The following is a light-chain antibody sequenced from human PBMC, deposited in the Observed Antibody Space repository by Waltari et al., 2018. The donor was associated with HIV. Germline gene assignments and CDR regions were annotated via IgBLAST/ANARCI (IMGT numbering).Light chain of an antibody. Sequence: QPVLTQPPSASASLGASVTLTCTLSSGYSNYKVDWYQQRPGKGPRFVMRVGTGGIVGSKGDGIPDRFSVLGSGLNRYLTIKNIQEEDESDYHCGADHGSGSNFPLVFGGGTKLTVL. V-gene: IGLV9-49*01. CDR3: GADHGSGSNFPLV. CDR1: SGYSNYK. CDR2: VGTGGIVG. J-gene: IGLJ3*02.